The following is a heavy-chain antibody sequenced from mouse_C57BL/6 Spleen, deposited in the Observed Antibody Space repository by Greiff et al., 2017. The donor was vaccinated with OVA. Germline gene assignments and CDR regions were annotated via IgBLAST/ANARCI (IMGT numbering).Heavy chain of an antibody. V-gene: IGHV3-6*01. CDR2: ISYDGSN. D-gene: IGHD4-1*01. Sequence: ESGPGLVKPSQSLSLTCSVTGYSITSGYYWNWIRQFPGNKLEWMGYISYDGSNNYNPSLKNRISITRDTSKNQVFLKLKSVTTEDTATYYCARGGAGTTVFDYGGQGTTLTVSS. CDR3: ARGGAGTTVFDY. J-gene: IGHJ2*01. CDR1: GYSITSGYY.